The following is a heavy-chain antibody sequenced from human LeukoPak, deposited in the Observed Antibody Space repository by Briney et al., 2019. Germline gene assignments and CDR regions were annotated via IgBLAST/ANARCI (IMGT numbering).Heavy chain of an antibody. Sequence: SETLSLTCTVSGDSISNYYWSWIRQSPGKGLEWIGYIYYSGSTNYNPSLKSRVAISVDTSKNQFSLKLSSVTAADTAVYYCARETCSGGSCFQFDFWGQGTLVTVSS. J-gene: IGHJ4*02. V-gene: IGHV4-59*01. CDR1: GDSISNYY. CDR3: ARETCSGGSCFQFDF. D-gene: IGHD2-15*01. CDR2: IYYSGST.